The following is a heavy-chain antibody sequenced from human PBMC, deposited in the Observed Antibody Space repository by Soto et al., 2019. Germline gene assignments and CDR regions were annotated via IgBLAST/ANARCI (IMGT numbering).Heavy chain of an antibody. Sequence: SETLSLTCAVSGFFISSGNYWGWIRKPPGKGLEWIGSIFHGGNTYYNPPLKSRVTISVDMSKNQFSLKLNSVTAADTAVYYCAGARWYDAFDVWGQGTVVTVSS. J-gene: IGHJ3*01. CDR2: IFHGGNT. D-gene: IGHD2-15*01. V-gene: IGHV4-38-2*01. CDR1: GFFISSGNY. CDR3: AGARWYDAFDV.